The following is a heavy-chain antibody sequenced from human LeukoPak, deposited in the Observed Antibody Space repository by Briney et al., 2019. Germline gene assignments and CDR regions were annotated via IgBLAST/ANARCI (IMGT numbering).Heavy chain of an antibody. D-gene: IGHD3-22*01. J-gene: IGHJ5*02. V-gene: IGHV4-30-4*08. CDR2: IYYSGST. CDR3: ARDHSSGYVLWFDP. Sequence: SETLSLTCTVSGGSISSGDYYWSWIRQPPGKGLEWIGYIYYSGSTYYNPSLKSRVTISVDTSKNQFSLKLNSVTAADTAVYYCARDHSSGYVLWFDPWGQGTLVTVSS. CDR1: GGSISSGDYY.